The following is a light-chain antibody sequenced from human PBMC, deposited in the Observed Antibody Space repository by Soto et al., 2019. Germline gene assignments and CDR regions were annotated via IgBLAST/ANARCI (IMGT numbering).Light chain of an antibody. CDR3: QQYASSRT. J-gene: IGKJ1*01. CDR2: GAS. Sequence: EIGLTQSPGTLSLSPGERATLSCRASQSVTNNYLAWFQQKPGQAPRLLMYGASSRATGIPDRFSGSGSGTDFTLTITRLEPEDFAVYYCQQYASSRTFGQGTKVDI. CDR1: QSVTNNY. V-gene: IGKV3-20*01.